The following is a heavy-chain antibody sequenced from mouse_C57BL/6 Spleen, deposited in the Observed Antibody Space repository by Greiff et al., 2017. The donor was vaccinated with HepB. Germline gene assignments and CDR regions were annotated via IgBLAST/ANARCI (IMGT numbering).Heavy chain of an antibody. J-gene: IGHJ2*01. Sequence: QVQLKQPGAELVKPGASVKLSCKASGYTFTSYWMQWVKQRPGQGLEWIGEIDPSDSYTNYNQKFKGKATLTVDTSSSTAYMQLSSLTSEDSAVYYCARWSLYLDNYWGQGTTLTVSS. CDR2: IDPSDSYT. CDR1: GYTFTSYW. D-gene: IGHD1-1*01. CDR3: ARWSLYLDNY. V-gene: IGHV1-50*01.